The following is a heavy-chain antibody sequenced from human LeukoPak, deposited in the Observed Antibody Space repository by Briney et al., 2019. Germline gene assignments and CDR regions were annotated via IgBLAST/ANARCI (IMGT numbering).Heavy chain of an antibody. CDR2: IYTSGST. CDR3: ARGDWNYYFDY. D-gene: IGHD1-7*01. V-gene: IGHV4-4*07. J-gene: IGHJ4*02. Sequence: SETLPLTCTVSGGSISSYYWSWMRQPAGKGLEWIGRIYTSGSTNYNPSLKSRVTMSVGTSKNQFSLKLSSVTAADTAVYYCARGDWNYYFDYWGQGTLVTVSS. CDR1: GGSISSYY.